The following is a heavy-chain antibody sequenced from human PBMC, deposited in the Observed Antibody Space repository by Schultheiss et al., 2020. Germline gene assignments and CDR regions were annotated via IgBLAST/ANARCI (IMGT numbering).Heavy chain of an antibody. CDR1: GFTFNIYD. CDR3: ARVGWELGYYFDY. CDR2: IGTAGDT. D-gene: IGHD1-26*01. V-gene: IGHV3-13*01. Sequence: GGSLRLSCAASGFTFNIYDMHWVRQATGKGLEWVSRIGTAGDTYYPGSVKGRFTISRENAKNSLYLQMNSLRAEDTAVYYCARVGWELGYYFDYWGQGTLVTVSS. J-gene: IGHJ4*02.